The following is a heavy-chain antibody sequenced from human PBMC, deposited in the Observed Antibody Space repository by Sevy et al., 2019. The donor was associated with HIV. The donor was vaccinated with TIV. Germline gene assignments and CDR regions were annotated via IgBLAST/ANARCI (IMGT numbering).Heavy chain of an antibody. V-gene: IGHV4-61*02. CDR3: ARDGSSGIQWFDY. D-gene: IGHD6-25*01. CDR2: IYISEDT. J-gene: IGHJ4*02. CDR1: GGSISSGRNY. Sequence: SETLSLTCTVSGGSISSGRNYWNWIRQPAGKGLEWIGRIYISEDTNYNPSLKSRVTISLDTSKKQFSLKLTSVTAADTAVYYCARDGSSGIQWFDYWGQGILVTVSS.